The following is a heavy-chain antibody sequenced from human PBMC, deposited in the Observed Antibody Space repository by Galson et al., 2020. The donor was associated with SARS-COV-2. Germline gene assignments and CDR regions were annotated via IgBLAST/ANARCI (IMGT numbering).Heavy chain of an antibody. CDR3: SRGLSSSWPFSDF. J-gene: IGHJ4*02. Sequence: GESLKIPCAASGFTFSSYNMNWVRQAPGKGLEWVSLITSSSTTYYADSVKGRFTISRDNAKNSLYLQMSGLRDDDTALYYCSRGLSSSWPFSDFWGQGALVTVSS. D-gene: IGHD6-13*01. CDR2: ITSSSTT. CDR1: GFTFSSYN. V-gene: IGHV3-48*02.